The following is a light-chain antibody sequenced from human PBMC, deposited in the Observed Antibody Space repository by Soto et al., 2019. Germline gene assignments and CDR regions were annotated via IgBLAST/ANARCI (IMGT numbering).Light chain of an antibody. CDR2: EVT. J-gene: IGLJ1*01. V-gene: IGLV2-14*01. CDR1: SSDIGGYNH. Sequence: QSALTQPASVSGSPGQSITISCTGGSSDIGGYNHVSWFQQHPGKVPKLMIYEVTNRPSGVSNRFSGSKSGSTASLTISGLQAEDEADYYCSSYTSSNTLVFGTGTKV. CDR3: SSYTSSNTLV.